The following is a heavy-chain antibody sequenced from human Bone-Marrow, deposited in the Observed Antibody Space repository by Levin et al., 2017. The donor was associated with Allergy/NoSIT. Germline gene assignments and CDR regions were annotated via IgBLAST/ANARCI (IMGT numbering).Heavy chain of an antibody. V-gene: IGHV3-15*01. J-gene: IGHJ4*02. Sequence: GGSLRLSCAASGFSFSSAWMSWVRQAPGKGLEWIGRIKSEADGGTSDFAASVRGRFSMSRDDSQNSVFLHMTGLKTEDTGVYYCTTATGPRPYYHVTYGYRYWIDYWGQGTLVSVSS. CDR3: TTATGPRPYYHVTYGYRYWIDY. CDR2: IKSEADGGTS. CDR1: GFSFSSAW. D-gene: IGHD3-10*02.